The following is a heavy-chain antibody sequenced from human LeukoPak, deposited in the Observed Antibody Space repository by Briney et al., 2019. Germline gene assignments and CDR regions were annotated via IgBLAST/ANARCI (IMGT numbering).Heavy chain of an antibody. J-gene: IGHJ4*02. CDR2: IYHSGST. CDR1: GYSISSGYY. CDR3: ASSSEGY. Sequence: SETLSLTCTVSGYSISSGYYWGWIRQPPGKGLEWIGSIYHSGSTYYNPSLKSRVTISVDTSKNQFSLKLSSVTAADTAVYYCASSSEGYWGQGTLVTVSS. V-gene: IGHV4-38-2*02.